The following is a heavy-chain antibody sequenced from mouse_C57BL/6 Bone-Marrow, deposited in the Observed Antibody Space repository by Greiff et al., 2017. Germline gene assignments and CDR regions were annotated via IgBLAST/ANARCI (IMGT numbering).Heavy chain of an antibody. CDR1: GYTFTSYD. J-gene: IGHJ1*03. D-gene: IGHD1-1*01. CDR2: IYPRDGST. V-gene: IGHV1-85*01. CDR3: ARLEFDGSSGDWYFDV. Sequence: VKLQESGPELVKPGASVKLSCKASGYTFTSYDINWVKQRPGQGLEWIGWIYPRDGSTKYNETFKGKATLTVDTSSSTAYMELQSLTSEDSAVYFCARLEFDGSSGDWYFDVWGTGTTVTVSS.